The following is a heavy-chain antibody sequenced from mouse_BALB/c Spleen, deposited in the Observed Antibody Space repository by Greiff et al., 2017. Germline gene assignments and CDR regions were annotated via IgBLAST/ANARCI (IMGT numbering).Heavy chain of an antibody. CDR3: ASRYYGSSPFAY. D-gene: IGHD1-1*01. V-gene: IGHV2-9*02. J-gene: IGHJ3*01. Sequence: VQLQESGPGLVAPSQSLSITCTVSGFSLTSYGVHWVRQPPGKGLEWLGVIWAGGSTNYNSALMSRLSISKDNSKSQVFLKMNSLQTDDTAMYYCASRYYGSSPFAYWGQGTLVTVSA. CDR2: IWAGGST. CDR1: GFSLTSYG.